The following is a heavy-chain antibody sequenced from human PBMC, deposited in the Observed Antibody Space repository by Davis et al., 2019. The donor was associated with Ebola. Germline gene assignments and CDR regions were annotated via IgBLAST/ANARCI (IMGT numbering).Heavy chain of an antibody. CDR2: INHSGST. J-gene: IGHJ4*02. D-gene: IGHD5-12*01. CDR1: GGSFSGYY. CDR3: ARGPGGSGYSGYDFDY. V-gene: IGHV4-34*01. Sequence: MPSETLSLTCAVYGGSFSGYYWSWIRQPPRKGLEWIGEINHSGSTNYNPSLKSRVTISVDTSKNQFSLKLSSVTAADTAVYYCARGPGGSGYSGYDFDYWGQGTLVTVSS.